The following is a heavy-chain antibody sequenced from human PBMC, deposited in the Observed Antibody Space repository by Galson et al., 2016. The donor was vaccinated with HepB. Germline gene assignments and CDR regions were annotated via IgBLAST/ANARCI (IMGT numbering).Heavy chain of an antibody. J-gene: IGHJ4*02. D-gene: IGHD6-6*01. CDR1: GYTFTNYY. CDR3: ARTRRDSIAALIDY. CDR2: INPYSGDT. V-gene: IGHV1-2*06. Sequence: SVKVSCKASGYTFTNYYINWVRQAPGQGLEWMGRINPYSGDTKIAQRFQGRVTMTRDTFTDTAHMELSRLRSDDTAVFYCARTRRDSIAALIDYWGQGTLVSVSS.